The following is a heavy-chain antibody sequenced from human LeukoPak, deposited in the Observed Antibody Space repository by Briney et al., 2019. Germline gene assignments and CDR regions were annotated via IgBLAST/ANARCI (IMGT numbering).Heavy chain of an antibody. D-gene: IGHD3-3*01. V-gene: IGHV1-2*02. CDR2: INPNSGGT. CDR1: GYTFTGYY. Sequence: ASVKVSCKASGYTFTGYYMHWVRQAPGQGLAWMAWINPNSGGTNYAQKFQGRVTMTSDTSISTAYMELSRLRTDDTAVYYCARGGSLEWLLYRSDWFDPWGQGTLVTVAS. CDR3: ARGGSLEWLLYRSDWFDP. J-gene: IGHJ5*02.